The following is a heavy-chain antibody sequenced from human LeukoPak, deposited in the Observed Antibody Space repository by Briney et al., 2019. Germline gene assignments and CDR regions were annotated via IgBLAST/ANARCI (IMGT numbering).Heavy chain of an antibody. CDR2: ISNTGSAI. J-gene: IGHJ4*02. D-gene: IGHD7-27*01. CDR1: GFTFSAYS. Sequence: GGSLRLSCAASGFTFSAYSMNWVRQGPGKGLEWVSYISNTGSAIYYADSVKGRFTISRDNSKNTLFLQMNSLRAEDTAVYYCARETTNWAYFDYWGQGTLVTVSS. V-gene: IGHV3-48*01. CDR3: ARETTNWAYFDY.